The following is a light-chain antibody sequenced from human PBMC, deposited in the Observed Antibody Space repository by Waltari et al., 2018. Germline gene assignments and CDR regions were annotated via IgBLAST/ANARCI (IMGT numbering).Light chain of an antibody. Sequence: IQLTQSPSSLSASVGDRVTITCWASQGISNYLARYQQKPGKAPKLLIYAASTLQSGVPSRVSGSGSGTEFTLTISSLQPEDFATYYCQQLNSYQWTFGQGTKVEIK. V-gene: IGKV1-9*01. J-gene: IGKJ1*01. CDR1: QGISNY. CDR3: QQLNSYQWT. CDR2: AAS.